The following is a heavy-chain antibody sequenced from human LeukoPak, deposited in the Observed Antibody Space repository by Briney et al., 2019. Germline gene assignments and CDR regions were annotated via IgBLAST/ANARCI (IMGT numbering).Heavy chain of an antibody. CDR3: TRARRADSYCDF. D-gene: IGHD6-13*01. CDR2: IRSKAYGGTT. J-gene: IGHJ4*02. CDR1: GFTFGDYA. Sequence: GESLRLSCTVAGFTFGDYAVTWVRQAPGKGLEWVGLIRSKAYGGTTEYGASVKGRFSISRDDSKSIAYLQMNSLKIEDTAVYYCTRARRADSYCDFWGQGTLVTVSS. V-gene: IGHV3-49*04.